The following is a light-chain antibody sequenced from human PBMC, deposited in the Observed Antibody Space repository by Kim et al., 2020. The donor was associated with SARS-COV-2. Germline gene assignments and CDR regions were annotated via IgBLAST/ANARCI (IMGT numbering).Light chain of an antibody. CDR3: QSYDSSLSGSFV. Sequence: VTIACTGNISDIGAGYDVRWYRQLPGTAPTLLIYTNNNRPSGVPDRFSGSKSGTSASLAITGLQAEDEADYYCQSYDSSLSGSFVFGTGTKVTVL. J-gene: IGLJ1*01. CDR2: TNN. V-gene: IGLV1-40*01. CDR1: ISDIGAGYD.